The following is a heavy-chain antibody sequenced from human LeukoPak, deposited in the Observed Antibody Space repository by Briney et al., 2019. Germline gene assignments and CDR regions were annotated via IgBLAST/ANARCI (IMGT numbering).Heavy chain of an antibody. CDR3: AQGVYYDSYFDC. CDR2: IYWDDDK. CDR1: GFSLSTSGVG. Sequence: SGPTLVNPTQTLTLTCTFSGFSLSTSGVGVGWIRQPPGKSLEWLALIYWDDDKRYSPSLKSRLTITKDDSKNQVVLTMTNMDPVDTATYYCAQGVYYDSYFDCWGQGTLVSVSS. V-gene: IGHV2-5*02. D-gene: IGHD3-22*01. J-gene: IGHJ4*02.